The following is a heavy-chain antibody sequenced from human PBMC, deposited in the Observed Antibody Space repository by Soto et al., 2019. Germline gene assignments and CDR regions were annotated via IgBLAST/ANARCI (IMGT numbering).Heavy chain of an antibody. J-gene: IGHJ4*02. CDR2: ISAYNGNT. Sequence: GASVKVSCKASGYTFTSYGISWVRQAPGQGLEWMGWISAYNGNTNYAQKLQGRVTMTTDTSTSTAYMELRSLRSDDTAVYYCARDVLRFLEWLSPFDFGGQGTLVTVSS. D-gene: IGHD3-3*01. CDR1: GYTFTSYG. V-gene: IGHV1-18*01. CDR3: ARDVLRFLEWLSPFDF.